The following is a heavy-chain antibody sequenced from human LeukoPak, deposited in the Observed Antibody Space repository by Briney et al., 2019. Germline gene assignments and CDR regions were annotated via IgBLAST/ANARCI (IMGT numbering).Heavy chain of an antibody. Sequence: SEALSLTCAVYGGSFSGYYWSWIRQPPGKGREGIGEINHSGSTNYNPPLNSRVTIPVDTSNNQFSLKLSSVTAADTAVYYCARRNVESVDYYFDYWGQGTLVTVSS. D-gene: IGHD3/OR15-3a*01. J-gene: IGHJ4*02. CDR3: ARRNVESVDYYFDY. CDR1: GGSFSGYY. CDR2: INHSGST. V-gene: IGHV4-34*01.